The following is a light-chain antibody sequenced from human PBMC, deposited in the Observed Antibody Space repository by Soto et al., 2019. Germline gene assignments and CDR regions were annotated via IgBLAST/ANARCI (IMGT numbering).Light chain of an antibody. Sequence: DIQLTQSPSSLSAYVGDRVTITCRASQSISNRLNWYQQQPGKAPKLLIDTASSLESGVPSRFSGSGSGTDFTLTINSLQPEDFATYYCQQSYTTLITVGPGTKVDIK. CDR3: QQSYTTLIT. V-gene: IGKV1-39*01. J-gene: IGKJ3*01. CDR2: TAS. CDR1: QSISNR.